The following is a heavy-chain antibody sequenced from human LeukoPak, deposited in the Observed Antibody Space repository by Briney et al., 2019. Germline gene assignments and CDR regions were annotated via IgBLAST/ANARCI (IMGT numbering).Heavy chain of an antibody. V-gene: IGHV3-30*03. CDR1: GFTFTDTY. D-gene: IGHD2-15*01. J-gene: IGHJ4*02. CDR3: ARGPVVAASDY. CDR2: ISYDGSNK. Sequence: PGGSLRLSCAVSGFTFTDTYMTWIRQAPGKGLEWVAVISYDGSNKYYADSVKGRFTISRDNSKNTLYLQMNSLRAEDTAVYYCARGPVVAASDYWGQGTLVTVSS.